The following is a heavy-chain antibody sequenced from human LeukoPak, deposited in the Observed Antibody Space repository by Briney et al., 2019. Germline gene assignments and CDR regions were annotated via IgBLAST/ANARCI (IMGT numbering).Heavy chain of an antibody. J-gene: IGHJ4*02. CDR1: GGSISSYY. V-gene: IGHV4-59*01. CDR2: IYYSGST. CDR3: ARGGDGYTYGVDY. D-gene: IGHD5-24*01. Sequence: PSETLSLTCTVSGGSISSYYWSWIRQPPGKGLEWIGYIYYSGSTNYNPSLKSRVTISVDTSKNQFSLKLSSVTAADTAVYYCARGGDGYTYGVDYWGQGTLVTVSS.